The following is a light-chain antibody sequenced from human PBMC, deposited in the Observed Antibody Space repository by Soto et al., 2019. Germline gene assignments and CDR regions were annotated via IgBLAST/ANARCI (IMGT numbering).Light chain of an antibody. CDR3: QQYDFSPPLYT. Sequence: EIVLTQSPGTLSLSPGATASLSCRASQNVDNTYLAWYQQKPGLPPRLLIYATSTRAAGTPDRFSASGSGTDFTLTSDRLELEDFAVYYCQQYDFSPPLYTFGQGTKLEIK. CDR1: QNVDNTY. J-gene: IGKJ2*01. V-gene: IGKV3-20*01. CDR2: ATS.